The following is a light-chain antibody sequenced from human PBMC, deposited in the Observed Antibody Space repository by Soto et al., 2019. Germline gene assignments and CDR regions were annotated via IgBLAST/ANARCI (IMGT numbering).Light chain of an antibody. CDR3: QKYNSAPWT. CDR2: AAS. V-gene: IGKV1-27*01. CDR1: QGISTY. Sequence: DIQMTQSPSSLSASVGDRVTITCRASQGISTYLAWYQQKPGKVPKLLIYAASTLQSGVPSRFSGSGSGTDFTLPIRSLQPDDVATYYCQKYNSAPWTFGQGTKVEIK. J-gene: IGKJ1*01.